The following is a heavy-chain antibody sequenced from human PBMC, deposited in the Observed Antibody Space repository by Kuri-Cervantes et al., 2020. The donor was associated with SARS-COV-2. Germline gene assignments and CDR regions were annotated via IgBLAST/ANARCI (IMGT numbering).Heavy chain of an antibody. J-gene: IGHJ6*02. CDR2: ISSSSSTI. V-gene: IGHV3-48*01. Sequence: GESLKISCAASGFTFSSYSMNWVRQAPGKGLEWVSYISSSSSTIYYADSVKGRFTISRDNAKNPLYLQMNSLRAEDTAVYYCARDRVVVAGTRYYGMDVWGQGTTVTVSS. D-gene: IGHD2-15*01. CDR3: ARDRVVVAGTRYYGMDV. CDR1: GFTFSSYS.